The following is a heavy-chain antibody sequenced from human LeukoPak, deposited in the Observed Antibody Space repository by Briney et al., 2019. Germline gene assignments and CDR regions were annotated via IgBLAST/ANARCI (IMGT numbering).Heavy chain of an antibody. CDR3: AQTKRSGSYFDNFDY. J-gene: IGHJ4*02. Sequence: SGPTLVNPTQTLTLTCTFSGFSLSTSGMCVSWIRQPPGKALEWLARIDWDDDKYYSTSLKTRLTISKDTSKNQVVLTMTNMDPVDTATYYCAQTKRSGSYFDNFDYWGQGTLVTVSS. V-gene: IGHV2-70*11. CDR1: GFSLSTSGMC. D-gene: IGHD1-26*01. CDR2: IDWDDDK.